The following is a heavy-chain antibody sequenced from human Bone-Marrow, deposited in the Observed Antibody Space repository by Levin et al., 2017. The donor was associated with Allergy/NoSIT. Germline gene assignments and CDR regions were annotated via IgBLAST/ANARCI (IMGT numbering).Heavy chain of an antibody. CDR1: GFTFHEHA. J-gene: IGHJ6*02. Sequence: GGSLRLSCVGSGFTFHEHAMHWVRQTPGKGLEWVAGFMWDSSKIDYADSVKGRFTISRDNAKNSLYLQMNSLRVEDTALYYCGKDQSPGGMDVWGQGTTVTVSS. V-gene: IGHV3-9*01. D-gene: IGHD3-10*01. CDR2: FMWDSSKI. CDR3: GKDQSPGGMDV.